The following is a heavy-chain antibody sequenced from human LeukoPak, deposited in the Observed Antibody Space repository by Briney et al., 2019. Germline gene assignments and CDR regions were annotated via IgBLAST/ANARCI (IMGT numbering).Heavy chain of an antibody. J-gene: IGHJ6*03. V-gene: IGHV4-59*11. Sequence: SETLSLTCTVSGGSISSHYWSWIRQPPGKGLEWIGYVSDSGSTNYNPSPKSRVTVSVDTSKDQFSLKLTSVTAADTAVYYCARTGSSWPLYYYYYMDVWGKGTTVTVSS. CDR2: VSDSGST. D-gene: IGHD6-13*01. CDR3: ARTGSSWPLYYYYYMDV. CDR1: GGSISSHY.